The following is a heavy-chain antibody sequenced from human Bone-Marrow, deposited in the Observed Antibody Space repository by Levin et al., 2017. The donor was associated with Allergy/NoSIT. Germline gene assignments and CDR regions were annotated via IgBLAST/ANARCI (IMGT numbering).Heavy chain of an antibody. CDR1: GLTLANAW. D-gene: IGHD2-2*01. Sequence: GESLKISCAASGLTLANAWMHWVRQAPGKGLQWVGRIKSRASGGTTDYAAAVEGRVSISRDDSKNILYLQITNLKTEDTAVYYCATDPYDWGQGTQVTVSS. CDR2: IKSRASGGTT. J-gene: IGHJ4*02. CDR3: ATDPYD. V-gene: IGHV3-15*07.